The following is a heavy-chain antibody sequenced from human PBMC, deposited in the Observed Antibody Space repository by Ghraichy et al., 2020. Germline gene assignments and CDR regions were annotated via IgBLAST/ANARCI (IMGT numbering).Heavy chain of an antibody. CDR2: INSDGDPI. V-gene: IGHV3-74*01. Sequence: GGSLRLSCAASGFKLRACWVHWVRQPPGEWPVCVARINSDGDPIDYADAVEGRFTISRDNSKSMLYLQMSGLRAEGTALYSCAAVSRRFYSGPFHYWCQGTMVTVSS. CDR1: GFKLRACW. J-gene: IGHJ3*01. D-gene: IGHD3-3*01. CDR3: AAVSRRFYSGPFHY.